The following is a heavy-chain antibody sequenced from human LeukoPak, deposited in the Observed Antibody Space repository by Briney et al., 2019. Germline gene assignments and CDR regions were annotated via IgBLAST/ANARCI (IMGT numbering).Heavy chain of an antibody. D-gene: IGHD5-12*01. V-gene: IGHV3-7*01. J-gene: IGHJ4*02. Sequence: GGSLTLSCAASGFTFSSYWMSWVRQAPGKALEGVANIKQDGSEKYYVDSVKGRFTISRDNAKNSLYLQMNSLRAEDTAVYYCARDALKGGYDYWGQGTLVTVSS. CDR1: GFTFSSYW. CDR3: ARDALKGGYDY. CDR2: IKQDGSEK.